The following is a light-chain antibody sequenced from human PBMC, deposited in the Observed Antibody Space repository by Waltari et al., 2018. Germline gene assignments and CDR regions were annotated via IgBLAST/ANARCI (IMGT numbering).Light chain of an antibody. V-gene: IGKV3-20*01. J-gene: IGKJ1*01. CDR1: QSVSRA. Sequence: EIVLTQSPGSLSSSPGERVTLSCRASQSVSRALAWYQQKPGQAPRLLIFGASNRATGIPDRFSGIRSETDFSLTISRLEPEDFAVYYCQHYVRLPATFGRGTKVEIK. CDR2: GAS. CDR3: QHYVRLPAT.